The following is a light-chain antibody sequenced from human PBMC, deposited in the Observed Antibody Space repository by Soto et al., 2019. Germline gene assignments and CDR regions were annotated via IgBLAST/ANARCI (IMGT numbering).Light chain of an antibody. CDR1: QSVSSN. CDR3: QQYNNWPPIT. V-gene: IGKV3-15*01. Sequence: EIVLTQSPATLSLSPGERASLSCRASQSVSSNYLAWFQQIPGQAPRLLIYGASTRATGVPARFSGSGSGTEFTLTISSLRSEDFAVYFCQQYNNWPPITFGQGTRLEI. CDR2: GAS. J-gene: IGKJ5*01.